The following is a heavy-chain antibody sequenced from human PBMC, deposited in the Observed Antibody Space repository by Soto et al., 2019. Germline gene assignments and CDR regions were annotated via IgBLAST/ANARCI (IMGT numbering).Heavy chain of an antibody. D-gene: IGHD5-18*01. CDR2: IVPVFGRP. V-gene: IGHV1-69*13. Sequence: GASVKVSCKASGGRFSNFGISWVRQAPGQGLEWMGGIVPVFGRPNYAQRFRGRLTITADESTSTGYMELISLRSDDTAVYYCAKDGLRDSYGYIDYWGQGTLVTVSS. J-gene: IGHJ4*02. CDR1: GGRFSNFG. CDR3: AKDGLRDSYGYIDY.